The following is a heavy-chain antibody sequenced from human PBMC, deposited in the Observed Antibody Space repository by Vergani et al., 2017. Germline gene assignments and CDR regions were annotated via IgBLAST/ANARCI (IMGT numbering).Heavy chain of an antibody. V-gene: IGHV3-74*03. CDR3: ARRSYDTTPYLQGGYDC. J-gene: IGHJ4*02. Sequence: DVHLAESGGGFFQPGGSLRLSCSASGFSFNSYWMHWVRQVPGKGLLWVSRIKSDGSITAYADSVKGRFTISRDNAQNTLYLQMNSLRVEDTAVYYCARRSYDTTPYLQGGYDCWGQGTLVSVSS. CDR2: IKSDGSIT. D-gene: IGHD3-22*01. CDR1: GFSFNSYW.